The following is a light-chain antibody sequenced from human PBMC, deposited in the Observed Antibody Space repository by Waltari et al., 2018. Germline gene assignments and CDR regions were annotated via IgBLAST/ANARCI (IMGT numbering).Light chain of an antibody. CDR1: SSYVGSYNL. J-gene: IGLJ2*01. V-gene: IGLV2-23*02. Sequence: QSALTQPASVSGSPGPSITISCTGTSSYVGSYNLVSWYQQPPGKAPKLMIYEVSKRPSGVSNRFSGSKSGNTASLTISGLQAEDEADYYCCSYAGSSTHVVFGGGTKLTVL. CDR2: EVS. CDR3: CSYAGSSTHVV.